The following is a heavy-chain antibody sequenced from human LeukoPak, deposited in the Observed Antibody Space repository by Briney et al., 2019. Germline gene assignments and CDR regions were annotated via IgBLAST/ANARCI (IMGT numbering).Heavy chain of an antibody. V-gene: IGHV3-48*03. CDR1: GFTFSSYE. Sequence: GSLRLSCAASGFTFSSYEMNWVRQAPGKGLEWLSYISRSGNAIYYADSMKGRFTISRDNAKNSLYLQMNSLRVEDTAVYYCATATSLDYGDYFFHHWGQGTLVTVSS. D-gene: IGHD4-17*01. CDR2: ISRSGNAI. J-gene: IGHJ1*01. CDR3: ATATSLDYGDYFFHH.